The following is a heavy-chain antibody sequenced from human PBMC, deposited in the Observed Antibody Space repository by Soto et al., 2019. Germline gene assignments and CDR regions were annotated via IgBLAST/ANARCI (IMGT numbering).Heavy chain of an antibody. Sequence: ASVKVSCKASGYTFTGYYMHWVRQAPGQGLEWMGWINPNSGGTNYAQKFQGWVTMTRDTSISTAYMEMSRLRSDDTAVYYCAIGVYYYDSSGYYVNWFDPWGQGTLVTVSS. CDR2: INPNSGGT. J-gene: IGHJ5*02. CDR1: GYTFTGYY. CDR3: AIGVYYYDSSGYYVNWFDP. V-gene: IGHV1-2*04. D-gene: IGHD3-22*01.